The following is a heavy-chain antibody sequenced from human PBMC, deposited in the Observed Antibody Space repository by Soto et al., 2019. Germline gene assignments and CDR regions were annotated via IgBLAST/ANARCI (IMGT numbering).Heavy chain of an antibody. D-gene: IGHD2-2*02. V-gene: IGHV1-18*01. J-gene: IGHJ5*02. CDR3: ASVHQMFGYCSSTSCYSYWFDP. CDR2: ISAYNGNT. CDR1: GYTFTSYG. Sequence: QVQLVQSGAEVKKPGASVKVSCKASGYTFTSYGISWVRQAPGQGLEWMGWISAYNGNTNYAQKLQGRVTMTTDTATSTAYMELRSLGSDDTAVYYCASVHQMFGYCSSTSCYSYWFDPWGQGTLVTVSS.